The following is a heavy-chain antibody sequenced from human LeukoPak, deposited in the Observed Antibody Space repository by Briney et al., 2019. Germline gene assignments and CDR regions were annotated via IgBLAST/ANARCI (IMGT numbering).Heavy chain of an antibody. V-gene: IGHV1-18*01. CDR3: ARIGGDYGDSPPYNWFDP. Sequence: ASVKVSCKASGYTFTSYGISWVRQAPGQGLEWMGWISAYNGNTNYAQKLQGRVTMTTDTSTSTAYMELRSLRSDDTAVYYCARIGGDYGDSPPYNWFDPWGQGTLVTVSS. J-gene: IGHJ5*02. D-gene: IGHD4-17*01. CDR2: ISAYNGNT. CDR1: GYTFTSYG.